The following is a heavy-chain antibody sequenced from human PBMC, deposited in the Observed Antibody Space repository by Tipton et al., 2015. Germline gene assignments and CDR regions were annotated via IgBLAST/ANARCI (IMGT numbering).Heavy chain of an antibody. J-gene: IGHJ4*02. V-gene: IGHV4-61*08. Sequence: TLSLTCTVSGHSINSGGHYWSWIRQPPGKELEWIGYIQYSGSTNYNPSLKSRVTISVDTSKTQFSLEMRSVTATDTAVYYCACQDYDSLTRDYQTVDYWGQGTLVTVSS. D-gene: IGHD3-9*01. CDR3: ACQDYDSLTRDYQTVDY. CDR2: IQYSGST. CDR1: GHSINSGGHY.